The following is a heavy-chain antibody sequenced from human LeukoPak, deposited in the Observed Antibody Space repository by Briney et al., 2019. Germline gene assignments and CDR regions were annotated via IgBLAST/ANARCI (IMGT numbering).Heavy chain of an antibody. D-gene: IGHD3-10*01. CDR2: IYHSGST. J-gene: IGHJ4*02. Sequence: PSETLSLTCTVSGSSISRYYWSWLREPPGKGLEWIGYIYHSGSTNYSPSLKSRVTISLDTSKNQFSLNLSSVTAADTAVYYCARDRPYYFGSGSYYDGFDSWGQGTLVTVSS. CDR1: GSSISRYY. CDR3: ARDRPYYFGSGSYYDGFDS. V-gene: IGHV4-59*01.